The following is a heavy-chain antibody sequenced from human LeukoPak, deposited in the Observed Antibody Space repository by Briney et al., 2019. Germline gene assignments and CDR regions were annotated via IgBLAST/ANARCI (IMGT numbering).Heavy chain of an antibody. D-gene: IGHD3-10*01. CDR1: GGSISSGSYY. CDR3: AITSYGSGSYQDS. CDR2: IYTSGST. V-gene: IGHV4-61*02. J-gene: IGHJ4*02. Sequence: SQTLSLTCTVSGGSISSGSYYWSWIRQPAGKGLEWIGRIYTSGSTNYNPSLKSRVTISVDTSKNQFSLKLSSVTAADTAVYYCAITSYGSGSYQDSWGQGTLVTVSS.